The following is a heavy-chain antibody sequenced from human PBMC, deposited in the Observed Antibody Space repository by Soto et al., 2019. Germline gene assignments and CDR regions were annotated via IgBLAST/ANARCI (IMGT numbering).Heavy chain of an antibody. Sequence: QVQLQQWGAGLLKPSETLSLTCAVYGGSFSGYYWSWIRQPPGKGLQWIGEINHRGNTNYNPSLKRRATTSVDTSKHPFSLRLSSVTAADTAVYYCASVLIARGVFQDRGQGTLVTVSS. CDR3: ASVLIARGVFQD. J-gene: IGHJ1*01. V-gene: IGHV4-34*01. CDR2: INHRGNT. CDR1: GGSFSGYY. D-gene: IGHD3-22*01.